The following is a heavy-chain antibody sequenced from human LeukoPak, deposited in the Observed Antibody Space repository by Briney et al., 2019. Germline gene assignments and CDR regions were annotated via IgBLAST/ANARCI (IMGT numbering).Heavy chain of an antibody. J-gene: IGHJ4*02. V-gene: IGHV1-69*04. D-gene: IGHD3-10*01. Sequence: SVKVSCKASGGTFSSYAISWVRQAPGQGLEWMGRIIPILGIANYAQKFQGRVTITADKSTSTAYMELSSLRSEDTAVYYCAIEPFGELLDYFDYWGQGTLVTVSS. CDR2: IIPILGIA. CDR3: AIEPFGELLDYFDY. CDR1: GGTFSSYA.